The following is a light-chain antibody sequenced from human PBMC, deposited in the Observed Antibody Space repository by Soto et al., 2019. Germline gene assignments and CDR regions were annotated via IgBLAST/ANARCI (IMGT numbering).Light chain of an antibody. CDR1: QSISSW. V-gene: IGKV1-5*01. CDR2: DAS. J-gene: IGKJ2*01. CDR3: QQYNSYSRYT. Sequence: DIQMTQSPSTLSASVVDRVTITCRASQSISSWLAWYQQKPGKAPKLLIYDASSLESGVPSRFSGSGSGTEFTLTISSLQPDDFATYYCQQYNSYSRYTFGQGTKLEIK.